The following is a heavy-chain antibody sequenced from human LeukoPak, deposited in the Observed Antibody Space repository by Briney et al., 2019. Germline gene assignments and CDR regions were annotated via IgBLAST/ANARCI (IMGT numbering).Heavy chain of an antibody. J-gene: IGHJ5*02. CDR2: INPNSGGT. Sequence: ASVKVSCEASGYTFTGYYMHWVRQAPGQGLEWMGWINPNSGGTNYAQKFQGRVTMTRGTSISTAYMELSRLRSDDTAVYYCARASQKYNWFDPWGQGTLVTVSS. V-gene: IGHV1-2*02. CDR1: GYTFTGYY. CDR3: ARASQKYNWFDP.